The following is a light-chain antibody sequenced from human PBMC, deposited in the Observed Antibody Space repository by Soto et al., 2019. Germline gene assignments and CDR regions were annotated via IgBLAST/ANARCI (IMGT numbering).Light chain of an antibody. J-gene: IGLJ3*02. V-gene: IGLV1-40*01. CDR2: GNS. CDR3: QSYDSSLSGWV. Sequence: QAVVTQPPSVSGAPGQRVTISCTGSSSNIGAGYDVHWYQQLPGTAPKLLIYGNSNRPSGVPDRFSGSKSGTSAFLAITGLQAEDEADYYCQSYDSSLSGWVFGGGTKVTVL. CDR1: SSNIGAGYD.